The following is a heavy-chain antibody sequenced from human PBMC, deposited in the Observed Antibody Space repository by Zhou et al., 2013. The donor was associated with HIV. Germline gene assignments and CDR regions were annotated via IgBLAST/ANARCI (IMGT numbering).Heavy chain of an antibody. J-gene: IGHJ4*02. CDR1: GYTFTSYA. D-gene: IGHD6-13*01. CDR2: INAVNGNT. V-gene: IGHV1-3*01. CDR3: ARSLNKVGVGSSLPGY. Sequence: QVQLVQSGAEVRKPGASVKVSCKASGYTFTSYAMHWVRQAPGQRLEWMGWINAVNGNTKYSHKFQGRVTLTRDTSASTAYMELSSLRSEDTAVYYCARSLNKVGVGSSLPGYWGQGTLV.